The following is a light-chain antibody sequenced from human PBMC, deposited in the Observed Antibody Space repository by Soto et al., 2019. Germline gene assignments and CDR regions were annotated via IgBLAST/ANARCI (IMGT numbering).Light chain of an antibody. J-gene: IGKJ1*01. CDR1: QTISPW. Sequence: DIQMTQSPSTLSASVGDRVTITCRASQTISPWLAWYQQKPGKAPRVLIYKTSNLVNGVPPRFSGSRSGTEFSLTISILQPDDFATYYCQQYKTYFRTFGQGTKVEI. CDR3: QQYKTYFRT. V-gene: IGKV1-5*03. CDR2: KTS.